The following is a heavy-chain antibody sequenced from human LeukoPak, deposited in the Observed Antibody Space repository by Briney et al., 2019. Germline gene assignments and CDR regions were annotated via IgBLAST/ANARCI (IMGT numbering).Heavy chain of an antibody. J-gene: IGHJ4*02. CDR1: GFTFSGYA. D-gene: IGHD3-22*01. CDR3: ARIHDSSGFYDFDH. Sequence: GGSLRLSCAASGFTFSGYAMHWVRQAPGKGLEWVAVISYDGSNEYYADSVKGRFTISRDNSKNTLYLQMNNLRAEDTAVYYCARIHDSSGFYDFDHWGQGTLVTVSS. CDR2: ISYDGSNE. V-gene: IGHV3-30*14.